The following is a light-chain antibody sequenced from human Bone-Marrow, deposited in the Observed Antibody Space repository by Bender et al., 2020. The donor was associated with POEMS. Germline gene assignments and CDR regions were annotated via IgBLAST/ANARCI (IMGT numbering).Light chain of an antibody. V-gene: IGLV4-69*01. CDR3: QTWDSSTASVI. CDR2: LNSDGSH. CDR1: SGHSSYA. J-gene: IGLJ2*01. Sequence: QLVLTQSPSASASLGASVKLTCTLSSGHSSYAIAWHQQQPEKGPRYLMKLNSDGSHSKGDGIPDRFSGSSSGAERYLTISSLQSEDEADYYCQTWDSSTASVIFGGGTKVTVL.